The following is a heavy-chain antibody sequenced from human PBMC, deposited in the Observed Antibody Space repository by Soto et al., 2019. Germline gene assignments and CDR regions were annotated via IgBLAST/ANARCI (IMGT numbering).Heavy chain of an antibody. CDR1: GGTFSSHA. CDR3: ARDQIGEARYYFDY. Sequence: SVKVSCKASGGTFSSHAISWVRQAPGQGLEWMGGIIPIFGTANYAQKFQGRVTITADESTSTAYMELSSLRSEDTAVYYCARDQIGEARYYFDYWGQGTLVTVSS. D-gene: IGHD3-10*01. V-gene: IGHV1-69*13. J-gene: IGHJ4*02. CDR2: IIPIFGTA.